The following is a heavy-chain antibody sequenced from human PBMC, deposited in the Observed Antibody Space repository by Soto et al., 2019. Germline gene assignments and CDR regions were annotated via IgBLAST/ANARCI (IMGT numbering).Heavy chain of an antibody. J-gene: IGHJ5*02. V-gene: IGHV1-18*01. CDR3: AREGGHGWFDP. CDR2: ISAKNGNT. Sequence: QVQLVQSGAEVKKPGASVKVSCKASGYTFTRYGISWVRQAPGQGLEWMGWISAKNGNTNYAQRIQGRVTMTTDTSTSTVYMELKSLSSDDTAVYYCAREGGHGWFDPWGQGTLVTVSS. CDR1: GYTFTRYG. D-gene: IGHD6-25*01.